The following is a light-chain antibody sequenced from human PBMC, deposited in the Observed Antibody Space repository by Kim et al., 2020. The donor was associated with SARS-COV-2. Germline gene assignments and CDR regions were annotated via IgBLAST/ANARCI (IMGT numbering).Light chain of an antibody. Sequence: GPGVSISCTGSSSNIGAGYDVHWYHQLPGTAPQLLIYGNRNRPSGVPDRFSGSKSGTSASLAITGLQAEDEADYYCQSYDSSLREVFGGGTQLTVL. J-gene: IGLJ2*01. CDR3: QSYDSSLREV. CDR2: GNR. V-gene: IGLV1-40*01. CDR1: SSNIGAGYD.